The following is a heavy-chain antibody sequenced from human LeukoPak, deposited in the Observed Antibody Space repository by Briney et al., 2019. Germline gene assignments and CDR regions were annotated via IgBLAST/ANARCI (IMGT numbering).Heavy chain of an antibody. V-gene: IGHV4-59*08. CDR2: IYYSGST. CDR3: ARRRDYFDY. Sequence: SETLSLTCTVSGGSISSYYWSWIRQPPGKGLEWIGHIYYSGSTNYNPSLKSRVTISVDTSKNQFSLKLSSVTAADTAVYYCARRRDYFDYWGQGTLVTVSS. J-gene: IGHJ4*02. CDR1: GGSISSYY.